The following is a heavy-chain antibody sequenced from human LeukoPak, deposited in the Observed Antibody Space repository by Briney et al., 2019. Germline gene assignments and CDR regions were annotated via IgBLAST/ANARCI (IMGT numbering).Heavy chain of an antibody. J-gene: IGHJ4*02. D-gene: IGHD2-21*02. CDR3: ASRAYCGGDCYSNYFDY. CDR1: GGTFSSYA. CDR2: IIPIFGTA. V-gene: IGHV1-69*13. Sequence: SVKVSCKASGGTFSSYAISWVRQAPGQGLEWMGGIIPIFGTANYAQKFQGRVTITADESTSTAYMELSSLRSEDTAVYYCASRAYCGGDCYSNYFDYWGQGTLVTVSS.